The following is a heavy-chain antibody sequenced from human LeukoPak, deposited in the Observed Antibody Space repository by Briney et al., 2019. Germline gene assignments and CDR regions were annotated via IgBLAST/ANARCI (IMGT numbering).Heavy chain of an antibody. J-gene: IGHJ4*02. CDR1: GFTFCDYA. D-gene: IGHD3-22*01. CDR3: SRGGKVSYYDNSGYPDY. V-gene: IGHV3-49*04. CDR2: IRSKAYGGTT. Sequence: PGGSLRHSCTSSGFTFCDYAMSRVRQALGKGGEWVGLIRSKAYGGTTEYAASMKGRFTISRDDSKSIAYLQINSLKTENTAVFYCSRGGKVSYYDNSGYPDYWGQGTLVTVSS.